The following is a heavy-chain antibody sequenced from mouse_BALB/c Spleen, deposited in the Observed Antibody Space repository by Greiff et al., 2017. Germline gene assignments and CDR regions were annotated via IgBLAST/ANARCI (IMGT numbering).Heavy chain of an antibody. CDR1: GYSITSDYA. J-gene: IGHJ4*01. CDR3: AREGGLAMDY. V-gene: IGHV3-2*02. CDR2: ISYSGST. Sequence: EVKVEESGPGLVKPSQSLSLTCTVTGYSITSDYAWNWIRQFPGNKLEWMGYISYSGSTSYNPSLKSRISITRDTSKNQFFLQLNSVTTEDTATYYCAREGGLAMDYWGQGTSVTVSS. D-gene: IGHD3-3*01.